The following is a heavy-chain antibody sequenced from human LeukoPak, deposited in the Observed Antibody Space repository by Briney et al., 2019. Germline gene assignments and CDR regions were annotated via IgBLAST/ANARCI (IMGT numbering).Heavy chain of an antibody. CDR2: IYYSGST. J-gene: IGHJ5*02. Sequence: KSSETLSLTCTVSGGSISSYYWSWIRQPPGKGLEWIGYIYYSGSTNYNPSLKSRVTISVDTSKNQFSLKLSSVTAADTAVYYCAREGSGSYRGWFDPWGQGTLVTVSS. CDR3: AREGSGSYRGWFDP. CDR1: GGSISSYY. V-gene: IGHV4-59*12. D-gene: IGHD1-26*01.